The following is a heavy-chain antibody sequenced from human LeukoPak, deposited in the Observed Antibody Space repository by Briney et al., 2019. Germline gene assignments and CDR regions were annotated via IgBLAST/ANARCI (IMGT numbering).Heavy chain of an antibody. V-gene: IGHV3-7*01. CDR3: ARDREQHGPDPGASDI. Sequence: GGSLRLSCAASGFTFSSYWMSWVRQAPGKGLEWVANIKQDGSEKYYVDSVKGRFTISRGNAKNSLYLQMNSLRAEDTAVYYCARDREQHGPDPGASDIWGQGTMVTVSS. CDR2: IKQDGSEK. J-gene: IGHJ3*02. CDR1: GFTFSSYW. D-gene: IGHD6-13*01.